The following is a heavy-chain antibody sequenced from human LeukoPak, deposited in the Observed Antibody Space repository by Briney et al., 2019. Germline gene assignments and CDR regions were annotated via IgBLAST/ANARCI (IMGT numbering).Heavy chain of an antibody. Sequence: SETLSLTCAVSGGSISSGGYSWSWIRQPPGKGLEWIGYIYHSGSTYYNPSLKSRVTISVDRSKNQFSLKLSSVTAADTAVYYCARGLGGLNYGDYFDYWGQGALVTVSS. D-gene: IGHD4-17*01. CDR1: GGSISSGGYS. J-gene: IGHJ4*02. CDR2: IYHSGST. V-gene: IGHV4-30-2*01. CDR3: ARGLGGLNYGDYFDY.